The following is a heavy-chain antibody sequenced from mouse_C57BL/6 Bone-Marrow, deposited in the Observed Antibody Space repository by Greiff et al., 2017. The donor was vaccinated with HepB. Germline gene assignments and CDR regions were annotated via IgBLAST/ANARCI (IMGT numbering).Heavy chain of an antibody. J-gene: IGHJ4*01. Sequence: QVQLQQSGAELARPGASVKLSCKASGYTFTSYGISWVKQRTGQGLEWIGEIYPRSGNTYYNEKFKGKATLTADKSSSTAYMGLRSLTSEDSAVYFCARNHGAMDYWGQGTSVTVSS. V-gene: IGHV1-81*01. CDR2: IYPRSGNT. CDR1: GYTFTSYG. CDR3: ARNHGAMDY.